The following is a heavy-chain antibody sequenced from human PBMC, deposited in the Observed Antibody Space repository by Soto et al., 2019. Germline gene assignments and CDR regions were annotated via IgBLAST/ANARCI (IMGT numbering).Heavy chain of an antibody. Sequence: ASVKVSCKASGYTFTSYGISWVRQAPGQGLEWMGWISAYNGNTNYAQKLQGRVTMTTDTSTSTAYMELRSLRSDDTAVYYCARVRITIFGVVIIPPAPFDYWGQGTPVTVSS. CDR2: ISAYNGNT. J-gene: IGHJ4*02. V-gene: IGHV1-18*01. CDR3: ARVRITIFGVVIIPPAPFDY. D-gene: IGHD3-3*01. CDR1: GYTFTSYG.